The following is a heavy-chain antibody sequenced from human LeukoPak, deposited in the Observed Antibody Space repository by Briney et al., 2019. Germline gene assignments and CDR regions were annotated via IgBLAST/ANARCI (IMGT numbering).Heavy chain of an antibody. J-gene: IGHJ4*02. V-gene: IGHV3-7*03. D-gene: IGHD5-24*01. CDR1: GFTFSSYP. Sequence: GGSLRLSCVVSGFTFSSYPMSWVRLAPGKGLEWVANIKEDGTETYYVDSVKGRFTISRDNAKNSLYLQMNSLRVEDTAVYYCAKEGRSLQTYWGQGTLVTVSS. CDR3: AKEGRSLQTY. CDR2: IKEDGTET.